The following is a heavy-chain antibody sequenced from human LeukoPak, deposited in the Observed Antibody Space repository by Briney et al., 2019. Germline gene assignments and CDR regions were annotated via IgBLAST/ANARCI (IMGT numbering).Heavy chain of an antibody. CDR2: IYPGDSDT. Sequence: GESLKISCKGSGYSFTTYWIGWVRQMPGKGLEWMGIIYPGDSDTRYSPSFQGQVTISADNSISTAYLQWSSLKASDTAMYYCARPPITVADDPFDIWGQGTMVIVSS. J-gene: IGHJ3*02. CDR1: GYSFTTYW. D-gene: IGHD6-19*01. V-gene: IGHV5-51*01. CDR3: ARPPITVADDPFDI.